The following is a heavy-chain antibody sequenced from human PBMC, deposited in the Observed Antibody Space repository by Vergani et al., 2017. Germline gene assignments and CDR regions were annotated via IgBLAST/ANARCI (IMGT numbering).Heavy chain of an antibody. CDR1: GYTFTGYY. D-gene: IGHD6-13*01. CDR2: INPNSGGT. Sequence: QVQLVQSGAEVKKPGASVKVSCKASGYTFTGYYMHWVRQAPGQGLEWMGWINPNSGGTNYAQKFQGRVTMTRDTSISTAYMELSRLRSDDTAVYYCARFSSSWYYYYGMDVWGQGTTVTVSS. V-gene: IGHV1-2*02. J-gene: IGHJ6*02. CDR3: ARFSSSWYYYYGMDV.